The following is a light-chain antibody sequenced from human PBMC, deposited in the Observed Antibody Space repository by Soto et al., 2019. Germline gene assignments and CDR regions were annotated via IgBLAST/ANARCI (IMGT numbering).Light chain of an antibody. V-gene: IGKV1-39*01. CDR2: AAS. J-gene: IGKJ4*01. CDR3: VRDYCFALS. Sequence: DSQITHAPSSLGRAEGNEVTITCLACQSISSYLNWYQQNPGKAPKLLIYAASSLQSGVPSRFSGSGSGTDFILTIRCLQPEDFATYYCVRDYCFALSFGGGTKVDI. CDR1: QSISSY.